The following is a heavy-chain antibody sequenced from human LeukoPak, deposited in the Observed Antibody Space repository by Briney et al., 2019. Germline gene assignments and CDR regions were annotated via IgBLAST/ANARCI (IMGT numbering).Heavy chain of an antibody. V-gene: IGHV4-30-2*01. D-gene: IGHD3-10*01. J-gene: IGHJ3*02. Sequence: SQTLSLTCAVSGGSISSGGYSWSWIRQPPGKGLGWIGYIYHSGSTYYNPSLKSRVTISVDRSKNQFSLKLSSVTAADTAVYYCARAGSGRTYAFDIWGQGTMVTVSS. CDR1: GGSISSGGYS. CDR3: ARAGSGRTYAFDI. CDR2: IYHSGST.